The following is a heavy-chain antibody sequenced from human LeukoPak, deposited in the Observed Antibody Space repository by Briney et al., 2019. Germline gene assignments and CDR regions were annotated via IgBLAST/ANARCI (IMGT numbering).Heavy chain of an antibody. Sequence: KPSETPSLTCAVYGGSFSGYYWSWIRQPPGKGLEWIGEINHSGSTNYNPSLKSRVTISVDTSKNQFSLKLSSVTAADTAVYYCARGSRWLQSRVLDYWGQGTLVTVSS. J-gene: IGHJ4*02. V-gene: IGHV4-34*01. D-gene: IGHD5-12*01. CDR3: ARGSRWLQSRVLDY. CDR2: INHSGST. CDR1: GGSFSGYY.